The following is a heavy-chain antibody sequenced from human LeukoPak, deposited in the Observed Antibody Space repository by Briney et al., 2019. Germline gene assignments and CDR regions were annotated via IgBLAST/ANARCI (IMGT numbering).Heavy chain of an antibody. V-gene: IGHV3-15*01. J-gene: IGHJ3*02. D-gene: IGHD4/OR15-4a*01. CDR1: GFTSSNAW. CDR3: TTFDYAAFLI. Sequence: GGSLRLSCAVSGFTSSNAWKSWVRQAPGKGLEWVGRIKSKTDGGTRDYAAPVKGRFTISRDDSKNTLYLQMNSLKTEDTAVYYCTTFDYAAFLIWGQGTMVTVSS. CDR2: IKSKTDGGTR.